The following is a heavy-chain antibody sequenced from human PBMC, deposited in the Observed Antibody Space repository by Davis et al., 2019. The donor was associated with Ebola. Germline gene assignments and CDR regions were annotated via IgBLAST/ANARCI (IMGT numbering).Heavy chain of an antibody. CDR1: GDSVSSGG. Sequence: HPQTLSLTCAISGDSVSSGGWNWIRHTPSRGLEWLGRTYYYRSKWNNDYAASVKSRISVNSDTSKNQFSLQVNSVTPDDTAVYYCTRGWLRGGMDVWGKGTMVTVSS. J-gene: IGHJ6*04. V-gene: IGHV6-1*01. D-gene: IGHD5-12*01. CDR3: TRGWLRGGMDV. CDR2: TYYYRSKWNN.